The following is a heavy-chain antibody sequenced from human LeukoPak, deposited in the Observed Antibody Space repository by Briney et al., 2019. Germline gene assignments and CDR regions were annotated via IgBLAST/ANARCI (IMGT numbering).Heavy chain of an antibody. Sequence: PGWALRLSCTASGFAFSIYEMDWVRQAPGKGLEGVSYISSSGSYIQYAESVKGRFTISRDNAEKSLFLQMNSLRDEDTAVYYCARDPGYSSTGVDAFDIWGRGTMVTVSS. CDR3: ARDPGYSSTGVDAFDI. D-gene: IGHD6-13*01. V-gene: IGHV3-48*03. CDR2: ISSSGSYI. CDR1: GFAFSIYE. J-gene: IGHJ3*02.